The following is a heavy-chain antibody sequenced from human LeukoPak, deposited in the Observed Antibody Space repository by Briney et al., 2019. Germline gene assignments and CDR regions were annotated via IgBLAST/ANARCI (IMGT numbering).Heavy chain of an antibody. CDR1: GCRFTTYW. CDR3: ARWSLHDAFDM. V-gene: IGHV5-51*01. J-gene: IGHJ3*02. D-gene: IGHD4-11*01. CDR2: IYPGDSQT. Sequence: GEPLQISCQGSGCRFTTYWIGGVRKMHGKGLEWMATIYPGDSQTRYSPSFQGQVTISAHKSITTAYLQWSSLKASDTAMYYCARWSLHDAFDMWGQGTMVTVSS.